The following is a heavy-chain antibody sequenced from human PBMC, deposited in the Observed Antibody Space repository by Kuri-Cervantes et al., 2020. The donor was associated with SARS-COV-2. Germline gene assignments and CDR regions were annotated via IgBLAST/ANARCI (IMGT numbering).Heavy chain of an antibody. Sequence: GSLRLSCTVSGGSISSYYWSWIRQPPGKGLEWIGYIYYSGSTNYNPSLKSRVTISVDTSKNQFSLKLSSVTAADTAVYYCARLGLGGGSYYGPPPSAFDIWGQGTMVTVSS. J-gene: IGHJ3*02. V-gene: IGHV4-59*08. CDR1: GGSISSYY. CDR3: ARLGLGGGSYYGPPPSAFDI. CDR2: IYYSGST. D-gene: IGHD1-26*01.